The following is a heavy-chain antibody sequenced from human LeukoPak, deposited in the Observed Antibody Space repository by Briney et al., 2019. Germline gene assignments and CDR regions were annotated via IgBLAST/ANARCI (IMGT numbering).Heavy chain of an antibody. D-gene: IGHD6-13*01. Sequence: GGSLRLSCAASGFTFSSYAMSWVRQAPGKGLEWVSAISGSGGSTYYADSVKGRFTISRDNAKNTLYLQMNGLRADDMAVYYCAREADISAAATGAFDIWGQGTMVTVSS. CDR2: ISGSGGST. CDR3: AREADISAAATGAFDI. V-gene: IGHV3-23*01. CDR1: GFTFSSYA. J-gene: IGHJ3*02.